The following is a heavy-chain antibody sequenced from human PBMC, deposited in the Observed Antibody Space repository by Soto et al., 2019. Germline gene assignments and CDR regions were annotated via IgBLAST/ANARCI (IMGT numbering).Heavy chain of an antibody. CDR2: ITSSSGHI. Sequence: PVVSLRLSCEASGFTLTTYTMNWVRQASGKGLEWVSSITSSSGHIYYADSVKGRFTISRDNARNSLYLQMNSLRAEDTAVYYCVRAIGHYGMDVWGRGTTGNGS. D-gene: IGHD3-22*01. J-gene: IGHJ6*02. CDR1: GFTLTTYT. V-gene: IGHV3-21*01. CDR3: VRAIGHYGMDV.